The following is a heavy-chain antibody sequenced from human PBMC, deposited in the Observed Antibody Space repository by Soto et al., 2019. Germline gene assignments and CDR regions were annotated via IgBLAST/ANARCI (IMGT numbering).Heavy chain of an antibody. V-gene: IGHV3-21*01. CDR2: ISSSSRFI. J-gene: IGHJ4*02. CDR3: TRGEASVVVPGAVETIAVAGGDFFDY. Sequence: EVQLVESGGGLVKPGGSLRLSCAASGFTFSTYNMNWVRQAPGKGLEWVSSISSSSRFISYADSLKGRFTISRDNAQNPLYRQMNSLRDEVTAVYYGTRGEASVVVPGAVETIAVAGGDFFDYWGQGTLVTVSS. CDR1: GFTFSTYN. D-gene: IGHD6-13*01.